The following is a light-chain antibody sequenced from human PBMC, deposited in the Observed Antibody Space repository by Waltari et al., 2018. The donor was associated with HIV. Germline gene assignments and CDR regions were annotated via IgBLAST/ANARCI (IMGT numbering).Light chain of an antibody. J-gene: IGLJ2*01. Sequence: QSALTQPASVSGSPGPSVTISCTGTRSDVGYYDLVSWYQHRPGKAPKLMIYEVTKRPSGVSDRFSGSKSGNTASLTISGLQPEDEAEYYCCSYAGTGRFVVFGGGTELTVL. CDR2: EVT. CDR3: CSYAGTGRFVV. V-gene: IGLV2-23*02. CDR1: RSDVGYYDL.